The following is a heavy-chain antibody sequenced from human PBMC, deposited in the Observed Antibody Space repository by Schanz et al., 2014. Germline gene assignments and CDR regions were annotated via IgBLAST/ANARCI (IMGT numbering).Heavy chain of an antibody. CDR1: GGSFSGYF. Sequence: QVQLQQWGAGLLKPSETLSLTCDVYGGSFSGYFWSWIRQPPGKGLEWIGYISYSGSTSFNPSLKRRLTMSVDTSKNQFSLRLSSVTAADTAVYYCARHGGIPYYPMDVWGQGTTVTVSS. V-gene: IGHV4-34*02. D-gene: IGHD3-16*01. CDR3: ARHGGIPYYPMDV. J-gene: IGHJ6*02. CDR2: ISYSGST.